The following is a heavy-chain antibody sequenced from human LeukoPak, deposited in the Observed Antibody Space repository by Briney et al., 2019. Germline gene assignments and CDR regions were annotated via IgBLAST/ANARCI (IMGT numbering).Heavy chain of an antibody. V-gene: IGHV3-11*06. Sequence: GGSLRLSCVASGFTFSDFYMSWLRQAPGKGLEWVSFISTGTYANYADSVKGRCTISRDNAKDSLYLQMNSLRAEDTAVYYCARDRSPTMIVAPEYWGQGTLVTVSS. J-gene: IGHJ4*02. CDR1: GFTFSDFY. D-gene: IGHD3-22*01. CDR2: ISTGTYA. CDR3: ARDRSPTMIVAPEY.